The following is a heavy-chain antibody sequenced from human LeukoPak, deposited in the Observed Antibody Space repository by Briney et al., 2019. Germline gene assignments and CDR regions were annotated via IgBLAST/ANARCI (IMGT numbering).Heavy chain of an antibody. CDR3: ARDPWGYQLLSGWFDP. CDR1: GFTFSSYE. J-gene: IGHJ5*02. V-gene: IGHV3-48*03. D-gene: IGHD2-2*01. Sequence: GGSLRLSCAASGFTFSSYEMNWVRQAPGKGLERVSYISSSGSTIYYADSVKGRFTISRDNAKSSLYLQMNSLRAEDTAVYYCARDPWGYQLLSGWFDPWGQGTLVTVSS. CDR2: ISSSGSTI.